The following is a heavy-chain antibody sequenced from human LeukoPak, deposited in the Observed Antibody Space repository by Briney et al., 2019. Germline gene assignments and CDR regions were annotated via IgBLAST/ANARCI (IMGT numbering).Heavy chain of an antibody. CDR3: ARGRLARGPYFDY. CDR1: YGSISDISYY. Sequence: SETLSLTCTVSYGSISDISYYWGWIRQPPGKGLEWIGSIYYSGRTYYNSSLKSRVTISVETSKNQFSLNLSSVTAADTAVYYCARGRLARGPYFDYWGQGTLVTVSS. V-gene: IGHV4-39*07. D-gene: IGHD3-10*01. J-gene: IGHJ4*02. CDR2: IYYSGRT.